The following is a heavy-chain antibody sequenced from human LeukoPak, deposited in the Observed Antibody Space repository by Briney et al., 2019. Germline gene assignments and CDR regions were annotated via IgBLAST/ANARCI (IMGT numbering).Heavy chain of an antibody. D-gene: IGHD3-10*01. V-gene: IGHV3-30-3*01. CDR1: GFTFSGYA. CDR3: ARVGYYASGPFSYFDY. Sequence: PGRSLRLSCAASGFTFSGYAMHWVRQAPGKGLEWVAVISYDGSNEYYADSVKGRFTISRDNSKNTLYLQMNNLSVEDTAVYYCARVGYYASGPFSYFDYWGQGTLVTVSS. CDR2: ISYDGSNE. J-gene: IGHJ4*02.